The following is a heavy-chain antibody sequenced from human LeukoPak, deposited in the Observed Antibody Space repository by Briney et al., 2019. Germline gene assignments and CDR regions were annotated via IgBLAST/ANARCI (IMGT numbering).Heavy chain of an antibody. CDR2: IIPIVGTA. V-gene: IGHV1-69*13. CDR3: VSAVDTAHSRTKYYFDY. Sequence: SVKVSCKASGGTFSSYAISWVRQAPGQGLEWMGGIIPIVGTANYAQKFQGRVTITADESTSTAYMELSSLRSEDTAVYYCVSAVDTAHSRTKYYFDYWGQGTLVTVSS. J-gene: IGHJ4*02. CDR1: GGTFSSYA. D-gene: IGHD5-18*01.